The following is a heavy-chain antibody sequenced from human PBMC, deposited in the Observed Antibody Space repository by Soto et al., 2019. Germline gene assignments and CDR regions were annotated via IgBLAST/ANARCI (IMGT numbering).Heavy chain of an antibody. D-gene: IGHD6-13*01. CDR1: GGSISSGGYS. CDR2: IYHSGSI. V-gene: IGHV4-30-2*01. CDR3: ARGGGSPYHNHEFDF. J-gene: IGHJ4*02. Sequence: PSETLSLTCTVSGGSISSGGYSWSWIRQPPGKGLEGIGYIYHSGSIYYNPSLKSRVTISVDRSKNQFSLKLSSVTAADTAVYYCARGGGSPYHNHEFDFWGQGTLVTVSS.